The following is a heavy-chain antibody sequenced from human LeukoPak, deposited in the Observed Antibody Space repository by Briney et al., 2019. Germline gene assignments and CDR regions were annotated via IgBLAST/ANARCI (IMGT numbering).Heavy chain of an antibody. CDR3: ARVAVSPVRYFDWLYPYYYYGMDV. CDR1: GGSISSYY. J-gene: IGHJ6*02. V-gene: IGHV4-59*01. D-gene: IGHD3-9*01. CDR2: IYYSGST. Sequence: PSETLSLTCTVSGGSISSYYWSWIRQPPGKGLEWIGYIYYSGSTNYNPSLKSRVTISVDTSKNQLSLKLSSVTAADTAVYYCARVAVSPVRYFDWLYPYYYYGMDVWGQGTTVTVSS.